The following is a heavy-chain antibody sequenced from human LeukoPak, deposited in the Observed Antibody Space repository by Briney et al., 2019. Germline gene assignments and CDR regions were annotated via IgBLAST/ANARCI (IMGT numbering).Heavy chain of an antibody. CDR2: MNPNSGNT. CDR1: GYTFTSYD. V-gene: IGHV1-8*01. CDR3: ATEGFDY. J-gene: IGHJ4*02. Sequence: ASVRVSCKASGYTFTSYDINWVRQAPGQGLEWLGYMNPNSGNTGSAQKLQGRFTMTWDTSISTAYMELSSLRSEDTAVYYCATEGFDYWGRGTLVTVSS.